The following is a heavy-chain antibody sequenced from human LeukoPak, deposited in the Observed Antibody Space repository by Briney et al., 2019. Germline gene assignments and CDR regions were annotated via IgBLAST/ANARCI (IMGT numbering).Heavy chain of an antibody. CDR3: ASTLRGGYSYGYDY. Sequence: ASVKVSCKASGGTFSSYATSWVRQAPGQGLEWMGGIIPIFGTANYAQKFQGRVTITTDESTSTAYMELSSLRSEDTAVYYCASTLRGGYSYGYDYWGQGTLVTVSS. CDR2: IIPIFGTA. CDR1: GGTFSSYA. V-gene: IGHV1-69*05. J-gene: IGHJ4*02. D-gene: IGHD5-18*01.